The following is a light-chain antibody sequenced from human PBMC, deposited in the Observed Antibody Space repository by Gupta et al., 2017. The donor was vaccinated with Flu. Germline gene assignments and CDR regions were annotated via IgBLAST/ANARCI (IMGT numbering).Light chain of an antibody. J-gene: IGKJ4*01. CDR2: GVS. CDR1: QGISNY. Sequence: DIQPTPSPLSLSASVGDGVSITWLTSQGISNYLAWYQRKPGKDPKLLIYGVSTVLSGVPSRFSGSGSGTDFTLTISGLQPEDVASYYCLKDNSAPLTFGGGTKVEIK. CDR3: LKDNSAPLT. V-gene: IGKV1-27*01.